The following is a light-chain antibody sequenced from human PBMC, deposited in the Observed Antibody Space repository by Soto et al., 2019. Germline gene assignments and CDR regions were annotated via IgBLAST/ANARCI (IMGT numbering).Light chain of an antibody. CDR3: QQYDNLPIT. J-gene: IGKJ5*01. V-gene: IGKV1-33*01. Sequence: DIQMTQSPSSLSASVGDRVTITCQASQDIRIHLNWYQQKRGKAPKLLIYDASNLEAGVPSRITGSGSGTDFTFTISSLQPEDFATYYCQQYDNLPITFGRGTRLEIK. CDR1: QDIRIH. CDR2: DAS.